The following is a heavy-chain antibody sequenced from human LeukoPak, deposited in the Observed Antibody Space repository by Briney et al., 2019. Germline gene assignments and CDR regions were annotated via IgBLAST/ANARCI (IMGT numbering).Heavy chain of an antibody. CDR1: GFTFGSYW. D-gene: IGHD4-17*01. CDR3: ARDRGDYNHNFDY. CDR2: IWYDGSQK. J-gene: IGHJ4*02. V-gene: IGHV3-33*08. Sequence: GGSLRLSCAASGFTFGSYWMSWVRQAPGKGLEWVAVIWYDGSQKYYADSVKGRFTISRDNSKNMLYLHMNSLRAEDTAVYFCARDRGDYNHNFDYWGQGTLVTVSS.